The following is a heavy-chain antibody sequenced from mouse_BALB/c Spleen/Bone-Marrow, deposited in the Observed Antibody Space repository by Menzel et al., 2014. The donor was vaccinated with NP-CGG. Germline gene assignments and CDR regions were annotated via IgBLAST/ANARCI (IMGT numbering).Heavy chain of an antibody. CDR3: ARPLYDGYYVAY. CDR1: GFTFSDYY. Sequence: DVQLVESGGGLVQPGGSLKLSCATSGFTFSDYYMYWVRQTPEKRLEWVAYISNGGGSTYYPDTVKGRFTISRDNAKNTLYLQMSCLKSEDTAMYYCARPLYDGYYVAYWGQGTLVTVSA. V-gene: IGHV5-12*02. J-gene: IGHJ3*01. CDR2: ISNGGGST. D-gene: IGHD2-3*01.